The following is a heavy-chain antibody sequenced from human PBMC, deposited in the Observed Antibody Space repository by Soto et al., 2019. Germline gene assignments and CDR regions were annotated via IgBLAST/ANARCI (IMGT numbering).Heavy chain of an antibody. Sequence: SETLSLTCAVYGGSFSGYYWSWIRQPPGKGLEWNGEINQSGSTNYNPSLKSRVTISVDTSKNQFSLKLSSVTAADTAVYYCARAFTSFYYYDSSGTTGPTYYFDYWGQGTLVTVSS. J-gene: IGHJ4*02. CDR1: GGSFSGYY. CDR2: INQSGST. D-gene: IGHD3-22*01. CDR3: ARAFTSFYYYDSSGTTGPTYYFDY. V-gene: IGHV4-34*01.